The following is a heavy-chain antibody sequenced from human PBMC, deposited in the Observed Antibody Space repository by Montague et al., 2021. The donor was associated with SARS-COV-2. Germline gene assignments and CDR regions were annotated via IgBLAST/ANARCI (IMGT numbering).Heavy chain of an antibody. CDR1: LHSINRSS. Sequence: SETLSLTCPFPLHSINRSSWSWIRRPQGKTLEWIGYIFYRGSTNYNPSLETRVTISVDPSKNQFSLKLSSVTAADTAVYYCAREDRWNWFDPWGQGTLVIVSS. J-gene: IGHJ5*02. CDR2: IFYRGST. CDR3: AREDRWNWFDP. D-gene: IGHD5-24*01. V-gene: IGHV4-59*01.